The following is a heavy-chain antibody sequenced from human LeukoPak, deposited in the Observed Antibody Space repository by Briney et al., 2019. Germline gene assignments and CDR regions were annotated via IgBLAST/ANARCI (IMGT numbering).Heavy chain of an antibody. Sequence: PGGSLRLSCAASGFTFSSYSMNWVRQAPGKGLEWISYISSSRTTIYYADSVKGRFTISRDNAKNSLYLQMSSLRAEDTAVYYCATDRGWRTSGYYLYYFEYWGQGTLVTFSS. CDR2: ISSSRTTI. CDR3: ATDRGWRTSGYYLYYFEY. CDR1: GFTFSSYS. J-gene: IGHJ4*02. V-gene: IGHV3-48*01. D-gene: IGHD3-3*01.